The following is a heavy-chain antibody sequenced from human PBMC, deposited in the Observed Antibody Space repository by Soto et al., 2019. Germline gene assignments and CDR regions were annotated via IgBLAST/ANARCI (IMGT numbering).Heavy chain of an antibody. J-gene: IGHJ4*02. Sequence: PSETLSLTCTVSGGSIGSISYYWGWIRQPPGKGLEWIGSIYYSGSTYYNPSLKSRVTISVDTSKNQFSLKLSSVTAADTAVYYCARIYYDSVFDYWGQGTLVTGSS. V-gene: IGHV4-39*01. D-gene: IGHD3-22*01. CDR1: GGSIGSISYY. CDR3: ARIYYDSVFDY. CDR2: IYYSGST.